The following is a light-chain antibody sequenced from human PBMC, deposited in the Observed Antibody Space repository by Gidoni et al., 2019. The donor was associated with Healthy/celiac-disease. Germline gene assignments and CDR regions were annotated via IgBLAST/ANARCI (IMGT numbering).Light chain of an antibody. CDR2: AAS. Sequence: DIHLTQPPSFLSASVGDRVTITCRASQGISSYLAWYQQKPGKAPKLLIYAASTLQSGVPSRFSGSGSGTEFTLTISSLQPEDFATYYCQQLNSYAYTFGQGTKLEIK. CDR1: QGISSY. V-gene: IGKV1-9*01. CDR3: QQLNSYAYT. J-gene: IGKJ2*01.